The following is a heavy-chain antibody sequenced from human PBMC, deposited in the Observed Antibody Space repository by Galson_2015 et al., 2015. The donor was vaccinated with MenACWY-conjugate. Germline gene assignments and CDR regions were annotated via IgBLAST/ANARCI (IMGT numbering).Heavy chain of an antibody. CDR3: AKLSTGGGA. D-gene: IGHD1-14*01. Sequence: SLRLSCAASEFTFDDYAMHWVRHAPGKGLEWVSGNSWNGGTIGYADSVKGRFTISRDNAKNSLYLQMNSLRAEDTAFYYCAKLSTGGGAWGQGTLVTVSS. CDR2: NSWNGGTI. V-gene: IGHV3-9*01. J-gene: IGHJ5*02. CDR1: EFTFDDYA.